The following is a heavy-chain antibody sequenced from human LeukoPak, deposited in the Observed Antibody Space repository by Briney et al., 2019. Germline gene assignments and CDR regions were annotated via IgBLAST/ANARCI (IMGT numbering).Heavy chain of an antibody. CDR1: GGSFSGYY. Sequence: ASETLSLTCAVYGGSFSGYYWSWIRQPPGKGLEWIGYIYYSGGTNYNPSLKRRVTISVDTSKNQSSLKLSSVTAADTAVYYCARDRGGGHDYGDFYFDYWGQGTLVTVSS. CDR3: ARDRGGGHDYGDFYFDY. J-gene: IGHJ4*02. V-gene: IGHV4-59*01. D-gene: IGHD4-17*01. CDR2: IYYSGGT.